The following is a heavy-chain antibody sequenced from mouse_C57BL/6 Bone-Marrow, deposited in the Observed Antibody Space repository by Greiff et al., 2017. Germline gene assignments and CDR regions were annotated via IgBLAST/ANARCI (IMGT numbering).Heavy chain of an antibody. D-gene: IGHD1-1*01. CDR1: GYTFTSYG. Sequence: QVQLQQSGAELARPGASVKLSCKASGYTFTSYGISWVKQRTGQGLEWIGEIYPRSGNTYYNEKFKGKATLTADKSSSTAYMELRSLTSEDSAVYVCARLDYYGSRESPRAMDYWGQGTSVTVSS. CDR3: ARLDYYGSRESPRAMDY. CDR2: IYPRSGNT. J-gene: IGHJ4*01. V-gene: IGHV1-81*01.